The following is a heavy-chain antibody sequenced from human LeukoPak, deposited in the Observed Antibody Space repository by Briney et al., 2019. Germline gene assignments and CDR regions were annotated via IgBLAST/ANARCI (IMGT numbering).Heavy chain of an antibody. CDR3: ARGSSGQTFDY. J-gene: IGHJ4*02. Sequence: GGSLRLSCAASGFTFSSYEMNWVRQAPGKGLEWVSSISSSSSYIYYADSVKGRFTISRDNAKNSLYLQMNSLRAEDTAVYYCARGSSGQTFDYWGQGTLVTVSS. D-gene: IGHD3-22*01. CDR2: ISSSSSYI. V-gene: IGHV3-21*01. CDR1: GFTFSSYE.